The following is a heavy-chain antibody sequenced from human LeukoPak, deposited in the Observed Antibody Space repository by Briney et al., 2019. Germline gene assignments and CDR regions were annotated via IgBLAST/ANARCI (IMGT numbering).Heavy chain of an antibody. CDR1: GFTFDDYG. D-gene: IGHD3-10*01. CDR2: INWNGGRT. J-gene: IGHJ4*02. V-gene: IGHV3-20*04. Sequence: GGSPRLSCAASGFTFDDYGMSWVRQAPGKGLEWVSGINWNGGRTGYADSVKGRFTISRDNAKNSLYLQMNSLRAEDTALYYCARGYGSGSYLYWGQGTLVSVSS. CDR3: ARGYGSGSYLY.